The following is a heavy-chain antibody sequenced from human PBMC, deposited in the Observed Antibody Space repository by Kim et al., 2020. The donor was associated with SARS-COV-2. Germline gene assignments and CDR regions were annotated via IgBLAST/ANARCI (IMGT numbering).Heavy chain of an antibody. Sequence: GGSLRLSCTASGFTFGDYAMSWFRQAPGKGLEWVGFIRSKAYGGTTEYAASVKGRFTISRDDSKSIAYLQMNSLKTEDTAVYYCTRDWTGAGGWANYYYYYGMDVWGQGTTVTVSS. V-gene: IGHV3-49*03. CDR3: TRDWTGAGGWANYYYYYGMDV. CDR2: IRSKAYGGTT. CDR1: GFTFGDYA. J-gene: IGHJ6*02. D-gene: IGHD2-15*01.